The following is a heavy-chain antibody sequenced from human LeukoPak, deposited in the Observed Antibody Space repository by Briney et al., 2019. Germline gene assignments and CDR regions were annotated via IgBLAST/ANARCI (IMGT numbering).Heavy chain of an antibody. CDR1: GGTFSSYA. V-gene: IGHV1-69*05. Sequence: ASVKVSCKASGGTFSSYAISWVRQAPGQGLEWMGRIIPIFGTANYAQKFQGRVTITTDESTSTAYMELSSLRSEDTAVYYCAREQRVRGVIINYWGQGTLVTVSS. CDR2: IIPIFGTA. CDR3: AREQRVRGVIINY. J-gene: IGHJ4*02. D-gene: IGHD3-10*01.